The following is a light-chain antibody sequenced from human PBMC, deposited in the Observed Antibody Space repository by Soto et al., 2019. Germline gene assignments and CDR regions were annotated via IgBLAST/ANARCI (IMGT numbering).Light chain of an antibody. Sequence: QLVLTQSPSASASLGASVKLTCTLRSGHSSDAIAWHQQQPEKGPRFLMNLNSDGSHTKGDGIPDRFSGSSSGAERYLTISSLQSEDEADYYCQTWGTGIVIFGGGTQLTVL. V-gene: IGLV4-69*01. CDR2: LNSDGSH. J-gene: IGLJ2*01. CDR3: QTWGTGIVI. CDR1: SGHSSDA.